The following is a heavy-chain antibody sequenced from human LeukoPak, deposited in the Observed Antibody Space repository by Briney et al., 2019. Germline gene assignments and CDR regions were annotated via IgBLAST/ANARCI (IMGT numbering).Heavy chain of an antibody. CDR2: FDPVDGET. CDR3: AILLEDYAFSTGSATDY. V-gene: IGHV1-24*01. Sequence: GSVTVSCKVSGYSLTQLSMHWVRRGIGRGLEWMGGFDPVDGETIYAQKFQGRVTMTENTSTETADMELSSLRSDDTAVYYCAILLEDYAFSTGSATDYWVQGTLVTVSS. J-gene: IGHJ4*02. D-gene: IGHD3-3*01. CDR1: GYSLTQLS.